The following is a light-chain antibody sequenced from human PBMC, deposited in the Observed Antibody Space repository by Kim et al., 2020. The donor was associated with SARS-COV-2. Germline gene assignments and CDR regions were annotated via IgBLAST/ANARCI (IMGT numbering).Light chain of an antibody. J-gene: IGLJ1*01. CDR2: GNS. CDR3: QSYDSSLSGSGV. CDR1: GANIGAGYD. Sequence: VTMSCTGSGANIGAGYDVHWYQQLPGTAPKLLIYGNSNRPSGVPDRFSGSKSGTSASLAITGLQAEDEADYYCQSYDSSLSGSGVFGTGTKVTVL. V-gene: IGLV1-40*01.